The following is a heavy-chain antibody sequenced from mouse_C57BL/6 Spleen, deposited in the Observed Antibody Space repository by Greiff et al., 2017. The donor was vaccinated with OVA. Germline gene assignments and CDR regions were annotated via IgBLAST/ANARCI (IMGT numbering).Heavy chain of an antibody. Sequence: VQLQQPGAELVKPGASVKLSCKASGYTFTSYWMQWVKQRPGQGLEWIGEIDPSDSYTNYNQKFKGKATLTVDTSSSTAYMQLSSLTSEDSAVYYCARGHYYGSSSGYFDVWGTGTTVTVSS. CDR1: GYTFTSYW. D-gene: IGHD1-1*01. V-gene: IGHV1-50*01. CDR3: ARGHYYGSSSGYFDV. J-gene: IGHJ1*03. CDR2: IDPSDSYT.